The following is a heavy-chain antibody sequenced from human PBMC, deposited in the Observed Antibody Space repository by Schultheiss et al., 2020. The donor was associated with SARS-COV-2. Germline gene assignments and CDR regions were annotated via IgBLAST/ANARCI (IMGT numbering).Heavy chain of an antibody. D-gene: IGHD6-19*01. CDR1: GGSISSYY. J-gene: IGHJ5*02. CDR3: ARAGGSGWLSWFDP. Sequence: SETLSLTCTVSGGSISSYYWGWIRQPPGKGLEWIGSIYYSGSTYYNPSLKSRVTISVDTSKNQFSLKLSSVTAADTAVYYCARAGGSGWLSWFDPWGQGTLVTVSS. CDR2: IYYSGST. V-gene: IGHV4-39*07.